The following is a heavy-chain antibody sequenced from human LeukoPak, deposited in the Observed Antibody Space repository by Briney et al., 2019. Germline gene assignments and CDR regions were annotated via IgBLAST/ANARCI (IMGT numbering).Heavy chain of an antibody. V-gene: IGHV4-34*01. D-gene: IGHD3-3*01. Sequence: SETLSLTCSVYGGSFSGYYWSWIRQPPGKGLEWIGEINHSGSTNYNPSLKSRVTISVDTSKNQFSLKLSSETAADTAVYYCARHKLLTIFGARWFDPWGQGTLVTVSS. CDR1: GGSFSGYY. CDR2: INHSGST. J-gene: IGHJ5*02. CDR3: ARHKLLTIFGARWFDP.